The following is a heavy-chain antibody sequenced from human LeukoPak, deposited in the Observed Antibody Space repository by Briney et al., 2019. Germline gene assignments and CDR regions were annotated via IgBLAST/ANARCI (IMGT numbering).Heavy chain of an antibody. CDR3: ARERLVGWGDDACDI. D-gene: IGHD3-9*01. CDR1: GYSFTSYY. J-gene: IGHJ3*02. CDR2: INPSGGST. Sequence: ASVEVSCKASGYSFTSYYMNWVRQAPGQGLEWMGTINPSGGSTSYAQKFQGRVTMTRDTSTSTVYLELSSLRFEDTAVYYCARERLVGWGDDACDIWGQGTMVTVSS. V-gene: IGHV1-46*01.